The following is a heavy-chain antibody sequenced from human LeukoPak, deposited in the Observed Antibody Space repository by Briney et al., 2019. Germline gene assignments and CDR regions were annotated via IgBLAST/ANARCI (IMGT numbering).Heavy chain of an antibody. D-gene: IGHD6-19*01. CDR3: ASEDSSGWYYFDN. CDR1: GGPISSYY. J-gene: IGHJ4*02. V-gene: IGHV4-4*07. Sequence: SETLSLTCTVSGGPISSYYWSWIRQPAGKGLEWIGRIYTSGITNYNPSLKSRVTMSIDKSTKQFSRRLSSVTAADTAVYYCASEDSSGWYYFDNWGQGTLVTVSS. CDR2: IYTSGIT.